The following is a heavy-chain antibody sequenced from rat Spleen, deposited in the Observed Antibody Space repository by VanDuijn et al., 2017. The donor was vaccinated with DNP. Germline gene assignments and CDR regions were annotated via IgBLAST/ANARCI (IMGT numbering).Heavy chain of an antibody. V-gene: IGHV5-29*01. CDR2: IPNSGGSA. Sequence: EVQLVESGGGLVQPGRSLKLSCAASGFTFSNYGMAWVRQAPAMGLEWVASIPNSGGSAYYRDSVKGRFTISRDNAKSTLYRQMDSLRSEDTATYYCARREQLGYYFDYWGQGVMVTVSS. CDR3: ARREQLGYYFDY. CDR1: GFTFSNYG. J-gene: IGHJ2*01. D-gene: IGHD1-2*01.